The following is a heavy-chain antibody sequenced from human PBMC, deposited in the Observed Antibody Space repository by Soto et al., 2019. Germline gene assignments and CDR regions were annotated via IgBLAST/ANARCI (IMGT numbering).Heavy chain of an antibody. J-gene: IGHJ4*02. CDR1: GYTLTELS. Sequence: ASVKVSCKVSGYTLTELSMHWVRQAPGKGLEWMGGFDPEDGETIYAQKFQGRVTMTEDTSTDTAYMELSSLRSEDTAVYYCATVLYDSSGYYYFDYWGQGTLVTVSS. CDR3: ATVLYDSSGYYYFDY. V-gene: IGHV1-24*01. CDR2: FDPEDGET. D-gene: IGHD3-22*01.